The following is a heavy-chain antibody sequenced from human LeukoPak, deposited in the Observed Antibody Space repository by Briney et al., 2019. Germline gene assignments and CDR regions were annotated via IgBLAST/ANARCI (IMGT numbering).Heavy chain of an antibody. CDR3: ARVSTTIAVKY. CDR2: SYRSGST. V-gene: IGHV4-59*08. CDR1: GGSISSYY. D-gene: IGHD4-11*01. J-gene: IGHJ4*02. Sequence: PSETLSLTCTVSGGSISSYYWGWIRQPPGKGLEWIGNSYRSGSTDYNPSLKSRVTISVDTSKNQFSLKLSSATAADTAVYYCARVSTTIAVKYWGQGILVTISS.